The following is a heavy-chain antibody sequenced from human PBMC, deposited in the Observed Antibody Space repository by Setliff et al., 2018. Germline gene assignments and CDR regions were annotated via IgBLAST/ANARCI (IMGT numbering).Heavy chain of an antibody. CDR1: DYSITNNYY. D-gene: IGHD3-16*01. V-gene: IGHV4-38-2*01. CDR3: RLWSHDYHDGY. J-gene: IGHJ4*02. Sequence: SETLSLTCAVSDYSITNNYYWGWIRQAPGKGLEWIGTAHQSGTTFYNPSLKGRVTMSVDTSKSQFSLKLTSVTAADSAVYYCRLWSHDYHDGYWGQGTVVTVSS. CDR2: AHQSGTT.